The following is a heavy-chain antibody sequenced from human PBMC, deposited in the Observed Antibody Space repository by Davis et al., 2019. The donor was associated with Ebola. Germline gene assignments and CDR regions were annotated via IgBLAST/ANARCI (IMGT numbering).Heavy chain of an antibody. J-gene: IGHJ4*02. V-gene: IGHV3-11*01. D-gene: IGHD4-17*01. CDR3: ARTVNWAENFDY. CDR2: ISSSGSTI. Sequence: GESLKISCAASGFTFSDYYMSWIRQAPGKGLEWVSYISSSGSTIYYADSVKGRFTISRDNAKNSLYLQMNSLRAEDTAVYYCARTVNWAENFDYWGQGTLVTVSS. CDR1: GFTFSDYY.